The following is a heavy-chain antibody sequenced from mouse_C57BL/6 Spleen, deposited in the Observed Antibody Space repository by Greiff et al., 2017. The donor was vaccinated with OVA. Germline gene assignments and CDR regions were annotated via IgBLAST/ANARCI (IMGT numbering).Heavy chain of an antibody. D-gene: IGHD1-1*01. CDR3: AREGDYYGSSYGYFDV. CDR1: GYTFTSYW. Sequence: QVQLQQSGAELVKPGASVKMSCKASGYTFTSYWITWVKQRPGQGLEWIGDIYPGSGSTNYNEKFKSKATLTVAPSSSTAYMQLSSLTSEDSAVYYCAREGDYYGSSYGYFDVWGTGTTVTVSS. CDR2: IYPGSGST. V-gene: IGHV1-55*01. J-gene: IGHJ1*03.